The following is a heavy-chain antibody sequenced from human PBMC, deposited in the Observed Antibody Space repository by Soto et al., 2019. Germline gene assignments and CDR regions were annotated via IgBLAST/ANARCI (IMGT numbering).Heavy chain of an antibody. Sequence: GGSLRLSCAASGFIFSSFAMHWVRQAPGKGLEWVALISYSGDNEYYADSVKGRFTISRDNSMNTLYLQMNSLRAEDTAVYYCARDRGYDSSGYYFMWGQGTLVTVS. CDR3: ARDRGYDSSGYYFM. V-gene: IGHV3-30-3*01. J-gene: IGHJ4*02. CDR2: ISYSGDNE. D-gene: IGHD3-22*01. CDR1: GFIFSSFA.